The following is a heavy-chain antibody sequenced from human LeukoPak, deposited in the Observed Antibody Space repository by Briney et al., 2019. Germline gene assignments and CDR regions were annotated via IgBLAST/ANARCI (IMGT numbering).Heavy chain of an antibody. CDR2: INLDGSSI. Sequence: GGSLRLSCAASGFTLGGYKMHWIRQAPGKGLAWVARINLDGSSITYADSVKGRFTISRHNSKNTLYLQMNSLRAEDTAVYYCARDRRGWGQGTLVTVSS. CDR1: GFTLGGYK. D-gene: IGHD3-10*01. V-gene: IGHV3-74*01. CDR3: ARDRRG. J-gene: IGHJ4*02.